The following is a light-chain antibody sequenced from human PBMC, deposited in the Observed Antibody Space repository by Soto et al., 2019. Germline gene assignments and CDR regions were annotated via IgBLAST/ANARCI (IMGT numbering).Light chain of an antibody. CDR3: QQYNSYSQT. CDR1: QNIESW. CDR2: DAS. V-gene: IGKV1-5*01. J-gene: IGKJ1*01. Sequence: DIRVTQFPSTLSASLGDRVTITCRASQNIESWLAWYQQTPGKAPKLLIYDASTLQTWVPSRFSGSGSGTEFTLTISSLQPDDVATYCCQQYNSYSQTFGQATKVEI.